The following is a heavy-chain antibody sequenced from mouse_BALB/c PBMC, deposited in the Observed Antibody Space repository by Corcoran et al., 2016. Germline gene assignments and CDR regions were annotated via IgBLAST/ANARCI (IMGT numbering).Heavy chain of an antibody. J-gene: IGHJ1*01. CDR3: ARFDGSRYFKYFDF. Sequence: QVLLQQSGPELVKPGSSVKLSCKASGYSFTSYYINWVKQRPGQGLEWIGWIFPGSDNTKYNEKFKGKATLTADTSSSTAYMQLSSLTSEDSAVYVCARFDGSRYFKYFDFWGAGTTVTVSS. CDR1: GYSFTSYY. V-gene: IGHV1-66*01. CDR2: IFPGSDNT. D-gene: IGHD1-1*01.